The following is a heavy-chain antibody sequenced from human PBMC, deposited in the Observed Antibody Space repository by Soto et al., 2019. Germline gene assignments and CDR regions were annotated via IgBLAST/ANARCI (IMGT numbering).Heavy chain of an antibody. Sequence: VQLVESGGGVVRPGRSLRLSCAASGFSFSVYPMNGVRQAPGKGLEWVAFISFDGSKTYYSDSVKGRFTISRDNSKNTVSLQMNNLRPGDAAVYHCANLLNVAAAGTPHYYGVDVWGQGTTVTVS. CDR2: ISFDGSKT. CDR3: ANLLNVAAAGTPHYYGVDV. CDR1: GFSFSVYP. D-gene: IGHD6-13*01. V-gene: IGHV3-30*04. J-gene: IGHJ6*02.